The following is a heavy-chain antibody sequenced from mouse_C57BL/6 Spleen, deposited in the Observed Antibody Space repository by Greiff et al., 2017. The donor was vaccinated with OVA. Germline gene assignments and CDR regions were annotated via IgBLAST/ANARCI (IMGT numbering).Heavy chain of an antibody. CDR3: TRIYGNYVAFDY. J-gene: IGHJ2*01. CDR2: IDPETGGT. V-gene: IGHV1-15*01. CDR1: GYTFTDYE. Sequence: QVQLQQSGAELVRPGASVTLSCKASGYTFTDYEMHWVKQTPVHGLEWIGAIDPETGGTAYNQKFKGKAILTADKSSSTAYMELRSLTSEDSAVYYCTRIYGNYVAFDYWGQGTTLTVSS. D-gene: IGHD2-1*01.